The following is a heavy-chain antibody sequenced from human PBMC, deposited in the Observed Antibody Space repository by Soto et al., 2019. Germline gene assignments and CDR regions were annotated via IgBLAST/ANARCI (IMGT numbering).Heavy chain of an antibody. V-gene: IGHV3-23*01. CDR2: ISDPGTST. D-gene: IGHD2-21*02. CDR3: AKSLVTPSDAFDL. CDR1: GFTFGNYA. Sequence: GSLSLSCAAPGFTFGNYAMNWVRQAPGKGLEWISSISDPGTSTYYANSVKGRFSMSRDNSKNTLFLQMNRLRADDTAVYFCAKSLVTPSDAFDLWGRGTLVTVSS. J-gene: IGHJ3*01.